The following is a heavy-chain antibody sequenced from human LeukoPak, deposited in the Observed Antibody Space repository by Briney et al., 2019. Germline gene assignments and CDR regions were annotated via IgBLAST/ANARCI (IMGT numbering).Heavy chain of an antibody. Sequence: GGSLRLSCAASGFTFSSYGMHWVRQAPGKGLEWVALIRYDGSNKYYADSVKGRFTISRDNSKNTLYLQMNSLRAEDTAVYYCAKDARPNWNYNYYYMDVWGKGTTVTVSS. D-gene: IGHD1-20*01. CDR3: AKDARPNWNYNYYYMDV. V-gene: IGHV3-30*02. J-gene: IGHJ6*03. CDR2: IRYDGSNK. CDR1: GFTFSSYG.